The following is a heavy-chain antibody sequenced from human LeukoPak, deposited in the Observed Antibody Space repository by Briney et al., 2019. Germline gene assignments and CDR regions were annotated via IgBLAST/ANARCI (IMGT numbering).Heavy chain of an antibody. J-gene: IGHJ4*02. CDR1: GFSFSSYG. Sequence: GGSLRLSCAGSGFSFSSYGMHWVRQAPGKGLEWMAFIRSDGSNKYYADSVKGRFTISRDNSKNTLYLQMNSLRAEDTAVYYCAKGLVGWQSDYWGQGTLVTVSS. V-gene: IGHV3-30*02. CDR2: IRSDGSNK. CDR3: AKGLVGWQSDY. D-gene: IGHD5-24*01.